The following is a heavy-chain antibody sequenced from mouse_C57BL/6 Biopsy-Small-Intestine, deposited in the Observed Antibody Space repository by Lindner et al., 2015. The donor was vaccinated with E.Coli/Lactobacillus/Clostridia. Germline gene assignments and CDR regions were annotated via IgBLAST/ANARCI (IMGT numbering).Heavy chain of an antibody. D-gene: IGHD2-1*01. CDR2: ISSGSSTI. CDR1: GFTFSDYG. Sequence: VQLQESGGGLVKPGGSLKLSCAASGFTFSDYGMHWVRQAPEKGLEWVAYISSGSSTIYYADTVKGRFTISRDNAKNTLFLQMTSLWSEDTAMYYCARDGNFDYWGQGTTLTVSS. CDR3: ARDGNFDY. V-gene: IGHV5-17*01. J-gene: IGHJ2*01.